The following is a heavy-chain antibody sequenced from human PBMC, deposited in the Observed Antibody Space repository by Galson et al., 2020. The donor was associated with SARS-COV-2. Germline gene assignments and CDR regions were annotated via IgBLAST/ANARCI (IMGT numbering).Heavy chain of an antibody. J-gene: IGHJ4*02. Sequence: GGSLRLYCEVSGFTFNEFWMSWSRQAPGKGLEWVANIKGDGSETNYADFVKGRFSISRDNAANSLYLQMNSLRVEDSAVYYCSREGWQGGYWGQGTRVTVSS. CDR2: IKGDGSET. D-gene: IGHD6-19*01. CDR3: SREGWQGGY. CDR1: GFTFNEFW. V-gene: IGHV3-7*01.